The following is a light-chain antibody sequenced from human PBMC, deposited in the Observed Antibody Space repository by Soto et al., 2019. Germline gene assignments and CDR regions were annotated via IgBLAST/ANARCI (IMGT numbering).Light chain of an antibody. CDR2: GAS. Sequence: EIVLTQSPGTLSLSPGERAGLSGRASQSVSSSYLAWYQQKPGQAPRLLIYGASTRATGIPARFSGSGSGTHFTLTISRLEPGDFAVYYCQHFGGTTFTFGQGTRLEIK. V-gene: IGKV3-20*01. J-gene: IGKJ5*01. CDR1: QSVSSSY. CDR3: QHFGGTTFT.